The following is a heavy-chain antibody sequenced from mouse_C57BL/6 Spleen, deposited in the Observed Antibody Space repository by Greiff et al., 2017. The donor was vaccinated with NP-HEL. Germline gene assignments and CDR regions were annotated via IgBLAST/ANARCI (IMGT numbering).Heavy chain of an antibody. CDR1: GFTFSSYG. CDR2: INSNGGST. Sequence: EVKLMESGGGLVQPGGSLKLSCAASGFTFSSYGMSWVRQTPDKRLELVATINSNGGSTYYPDSVKGRLTIARDNAKNTLYLQMSSLKSEDTAMYYCARMARTINWGQGTTLTVSS. J-gene: IGHJ2*01. V-gene: IGHV5-6-3*01. CDR3: ARMARTIN.